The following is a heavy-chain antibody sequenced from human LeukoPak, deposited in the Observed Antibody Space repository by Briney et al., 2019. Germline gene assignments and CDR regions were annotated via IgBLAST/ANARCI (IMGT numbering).Heavy chain of an antibody. Sequence: ASVKVSCKASGYTSTGYFMHWVRQAPGQGPEWMGWINPNSGGTNYAQKFQGRVTMTRDTSINTTYMELSRLKSDDTAVYYCARGRGQLLWFGELLPDWFDPWGQGTLVTVSS. D-gene: IGHD3-10*01. V-gene: IGHV1-2*02. CDR1: GYTSTGYF. J-gene: IGHJ5*02. CDR3: ARGRGQLLWFGELLPDWFDP. CDR2: INPNSGGT.